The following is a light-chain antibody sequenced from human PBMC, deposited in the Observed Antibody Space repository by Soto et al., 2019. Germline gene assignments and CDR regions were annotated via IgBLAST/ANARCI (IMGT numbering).Light chain of an antibody. CDR1: SSNIGSNT. CDR3: AAWDDSLNCWV. J-gene: IGLJ3*02. V-gene: IGLV1-44*01. CDR2: SNI. Sequence: QSVLAQPPSTSGTPGQRVTISCSGSSSNIGSNTVHWYQQLPGTAPKLLIYSNIQRPSGVPDRFSGSRSGTSASLAISGLQSEDEADYYCAAWDDSLNCWVFGGGTKLTVL.